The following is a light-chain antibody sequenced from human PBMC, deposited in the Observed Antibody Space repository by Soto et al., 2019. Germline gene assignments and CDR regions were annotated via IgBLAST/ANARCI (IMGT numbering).Light chain of an antibody. CDR2: WAS. CDR1: QSVLYSSNNKNY. V-gene: IGKV4-1*01. Sequence: DIVMTQSPDSLAVSLGERATINCKSSQSVLYSSNNKNYLAWYQQKPGQPPKLLIYWASTRESGVPDRFSGSGYGKDFTLTISRLQAEDVAVYYCQQYYGLPLTFGGGTNVEIK. CDR3: QQYYGLPLT. J-gene: IGKJ4*01.